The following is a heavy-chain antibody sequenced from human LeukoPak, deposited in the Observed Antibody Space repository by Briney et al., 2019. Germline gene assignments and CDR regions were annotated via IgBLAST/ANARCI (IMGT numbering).Heavy chain of an antibody. CDR1: GGSISSDY. CDR2: IYYRGST. V-gene: IGHV4-59*01. Sequence: PSETLSLTCTVSGGSISSDYWSWIRKPPGQGLEWIGYIYYRGSTNYNPSLKSRVTISVDTSKNQFSLKLSSVTAADTAVYYCARLSGYSSGHYYSDYWGQGTLVTVSS. J-gene: IGHJ4*02. D-gene: IGHD3-22*01. CDR3: ARLSGYSSGHYYSDY.